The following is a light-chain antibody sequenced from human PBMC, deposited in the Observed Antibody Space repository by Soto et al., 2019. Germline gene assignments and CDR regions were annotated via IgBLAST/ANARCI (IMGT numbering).Light chain of an antibody. CDR1: QDIKNY. V-gene: IGKV1-39*01. CDR2: AAS. J-gene: IGKJ2*01. CDR3: QQSYIDST. Sequence: DIQMTQSPSSLSASVGDRVTITCQASQDIKNYLNWYQQKQGKAPTVLIYAASTLQSGVPSRFSGSGSGTDFALTISSLQPEDFATYYCQQSYIDSTFGPGTKLEIK.